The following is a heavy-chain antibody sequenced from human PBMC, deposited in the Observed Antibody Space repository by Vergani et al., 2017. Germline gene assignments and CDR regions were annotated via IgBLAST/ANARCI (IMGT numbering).Heavy chain of an antibody. D-gene: IGHD6-19*01. CDR3: AKDLAAVAEGFDY. CDR2: IKQDGSEK. J-gene: IGHJ4*02. V-gene: IGHV3-7*03. Sequence: EVQLVESGGGLVQPGGSLRLSCAASGFTFSSYWMSWVRQAPGKGLEWVANIKQDGSEKYYVDSVKGRFTISRDNAKNSLYLQMNSLRAEDTALYYCAKDLAAVAEGFDYWGQGTLVTVSS. CDR1: GFTFSSYW.